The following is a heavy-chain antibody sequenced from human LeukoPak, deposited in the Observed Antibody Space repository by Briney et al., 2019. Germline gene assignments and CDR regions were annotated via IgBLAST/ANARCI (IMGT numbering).Heavy chain of an antibody. CDR3: ARGEAYCGGDCYTFDY. J-gene: IGHJ4*02. CDR2: IIPIFGTA. Sequence: ASVKVSYKASEGTCGNYAISWVRQAPGQGLEWMGGIIPIFGTANYAQKFQGRVTITADESTSTAYMELSSLRSEDTAVYYCARGEAYCGGDCYTFDYWGQGTLVTVPS. CDR1: EGTCGNYA. V-gene: IGHV1-69*13. D-gene: IGHD2-21*01.